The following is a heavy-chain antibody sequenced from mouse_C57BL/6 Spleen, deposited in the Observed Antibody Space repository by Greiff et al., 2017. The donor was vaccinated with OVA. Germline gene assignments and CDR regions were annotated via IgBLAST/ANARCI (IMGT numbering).Heavy chain of an antibody. CDR3: ARGTLASTVRSEYFYC. Sequence: VQLQQSGAELAKPGASVKLSCKASGYTFTSYWMHWVKQRPGQGLEWIGYINPSSGYTKYNQKFKDKATLTADKSSSTAYRQLSSLTYENSAVYYCARGTLASTVRSEYFYCWGKGTTLTVSS. V-gene: IGHV1-7*01. CDR2: INPSSGYT. CDR1: GYTFTSYW. D-gene: IGHD2-1*01. J-gene: IGHJ2*01.